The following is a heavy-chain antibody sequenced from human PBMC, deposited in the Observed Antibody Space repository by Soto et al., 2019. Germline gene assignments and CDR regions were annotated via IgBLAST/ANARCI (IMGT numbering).Heavy chain of an antibody. J-gene: IGHJ6*02. CDR1: GFTFTGYY. Sequence: VASVKVSCKASGFTFTGYYMHWVRQAPGQGLEWMGWINPNSGGTNYAQKFQGWVTMTRDTSISTAYMELSRLRSDDTAVYYCARGWILGSSGMDVWGQGTTVTVSS. CDR2: INPNSGGT. V-gene: IGHV1-2*04. CDR3: ARGWILGSSGMDV. D-gene: IGHD5-18*01.